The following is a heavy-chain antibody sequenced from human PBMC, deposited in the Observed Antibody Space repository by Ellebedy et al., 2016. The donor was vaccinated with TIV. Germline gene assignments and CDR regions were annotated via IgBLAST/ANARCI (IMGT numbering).Heavy chain of an antibody. CDR2: IDPTDPYP. CDR1: GYTFTNYW. Sequence: GESLKISCRGSGYTFTNYWVTWVRQMSGKGLEWMGRIDPTDPYPKYSPSFQGQVTISADKSISTAYLQWSSLKASNTAMYYCARHLDDILTEWGQGTLVTVSS. V-gene: IGHV5-10-1*04. D-gene: IGHD3-9*01. CDR3: ARHLDDILTE. J-gene: IGHJ4*02.